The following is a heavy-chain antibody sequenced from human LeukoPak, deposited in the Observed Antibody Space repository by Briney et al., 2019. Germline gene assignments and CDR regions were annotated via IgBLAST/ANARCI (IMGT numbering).Heavy chain of an antibody. V-gene: IGHV1-18*01. D-gene: IGHD3-22*01. Sequence: ASVKVSCKASGYSFVGYGITWVRQAPGQGLEWMGWFNPENGNTNYAQKVQGRVTMTADTSTSTAYMELRSLRSDDTAVYYCARDDSSGFSHDYWGQGTLVTVSS. CDR3: ARDDSSGFSHDY. CDR2: FNPENGNT. J-gene: IGHJ4*02. CDR1: GYSFVGYG.